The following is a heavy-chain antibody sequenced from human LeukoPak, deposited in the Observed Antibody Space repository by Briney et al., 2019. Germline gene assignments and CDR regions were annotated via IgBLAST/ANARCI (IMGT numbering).Heavy chain of an antibody. V-gene: IGHV3-74*01. D-gene: IGHD1-26*01. J-gene: IGHJ4*02. CDR3: ARARVGDPTDY. CDR1: GFPFSSYA. Sequence: PGGSLRLSCAASGFPFSSYAMYWVRQAPGKGLVWVSRVHGDGNNIGYADSVKGRFTIFRDNAKNTVYLQMNSLRPDDTAVYYCARARVGDPTDYWGQGTLVTVSS. CDR2: VHGDGNNI.